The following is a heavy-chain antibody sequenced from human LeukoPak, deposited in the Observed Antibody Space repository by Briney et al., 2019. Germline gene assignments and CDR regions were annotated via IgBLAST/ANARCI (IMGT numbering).Heavy chain of an antibody. V-gene: IGHV4-39*07. D-gene: IGHD6-13*01. J-gene: IGHJ4*02. CDR3: AGLVGQQLVGFSAAPDY. CDR1: AGSISSSSYY. CDR2: IYYSGST. Sequence: PQSLSLTCPVSAGSISSSSYYWGWTRQPPGKGLEWTARIYYSGSTYYNPSLKSRVTISVDTSKNQFSLKLSSVAAADTAVYYCAGLVGQQLVGFSAAPDYWGQGTLVTVSS.